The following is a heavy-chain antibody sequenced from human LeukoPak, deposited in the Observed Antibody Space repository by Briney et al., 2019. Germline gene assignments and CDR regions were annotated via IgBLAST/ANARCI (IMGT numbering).Heavy chain of an antibody. J-gene: IGHJ4*02. D-gene: IGHD3-22*01. CDR3: ATGPATYYYDSSGYYELDY. CDR1: GYTLTELS. CDR2: FDPEDGET. Sequence: ASVKVSCKVSGYTLTELSLHWVRQAPGKGLEWMGGFDPEDGETIYAQKFQGRVTMTEDTSTDTAYMELSSLRSEDTAVYYCATGPATYYYDSSGYYELDYWGQGTLVTVSS. V-gene: IGHV1-24*01.